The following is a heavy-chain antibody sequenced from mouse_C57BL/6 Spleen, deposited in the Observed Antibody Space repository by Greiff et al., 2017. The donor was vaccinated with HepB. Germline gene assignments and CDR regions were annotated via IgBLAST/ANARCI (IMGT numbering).Heavy chain of an antibody. CDR1: GYAFSSSW. J-gene: IGHJ4*01. V-gene: IGHV1-82*01. CDR3: ARFFPVAMDY. CDR2: IYPGDGDT. Sequence: QVQLQQSGPELVKPGASVKISCKASGYAFSSSWMNWVKQRPGKGLEWIGRIYPGDGDTNYNGKFKGKATLTADKSSSTAYMQLSSLTSEDSAVYFCARFFPVAMDYWGQGTSVTVSS.